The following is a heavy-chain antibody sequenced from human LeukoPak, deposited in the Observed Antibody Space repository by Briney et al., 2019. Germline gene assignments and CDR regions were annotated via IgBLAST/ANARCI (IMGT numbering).Heavy chain of an antibody. CDR2: IYYSGSA. CDR3: ARVVSAAKVGDY. J-gene: IGHJ4*02. Sequence: SETLSLTCTVSGGSISSGDYYWGWIRQHPGRGLEWIGYIYYSGSAYYNPSLKSRVTISVDTSKNQFSLKLSSVTAADTAVYYCARVVSAAKVGDYWGQGTLVTVSS. CDR1: GGSISSGDYY. D-gene: IGHD2-2*01. V-gene: IGHV4-31*03.